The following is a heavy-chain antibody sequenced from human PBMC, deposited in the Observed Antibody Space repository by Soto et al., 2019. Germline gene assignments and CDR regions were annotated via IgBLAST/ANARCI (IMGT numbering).Heavy chain of an antibody. V-gene: IGHV3-21*01. D-gene: IGHD6-19*01. CDR2: ISSSSSYI. J-gene: IGHJ6*02. Sequence: PGGSLRLSCAASGFTFSSYSMNWVRQALGKGLEWVSSISSSSSYIYYADSVKGRFTISRDNAKNSLYLQMNSLRAEDTAVYYCARENPYSSGYSYGMDVWGQGTTVTVSS. CDR3: ARENPYSSGYSYGMDV. CDR1: GFTFSSYS.